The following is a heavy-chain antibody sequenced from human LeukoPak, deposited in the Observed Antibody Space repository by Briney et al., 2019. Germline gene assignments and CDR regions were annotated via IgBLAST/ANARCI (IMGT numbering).Heavy chain of an antibody. V-gene: IGHV1-8*01. CDR3: ARSLKPGYYYYGMDV. Sequence: GASVKVSCKASGYTFTSYDINWVRQATGQGLEWMGWMNPNSGNTGYAQKLQGRVTMTRNTSISTAYMELSSLRSEDTAVYYCARSLKPGYYYYGMDVWGQGTTVTVSS. D-gene: IGHD7-27*01. J-gene: IGHJ6*02. CDR2: MNPNSGNT. CDR1: GYTFTSYD.